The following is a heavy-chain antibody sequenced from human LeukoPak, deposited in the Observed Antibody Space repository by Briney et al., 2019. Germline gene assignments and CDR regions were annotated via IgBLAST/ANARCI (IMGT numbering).Heavy chain of an antibody. V-gene: IGHV3-23*01. CDR2: ISGSGGST. J-gene: IGHJ6*02. CDR3: ANALFARKYQLLTGYYGMDV. Sequence: PGGSLRLSCAASGFTFSSYEMNWVRQAPGKGLEWVSYISGSGGSTYYADSVKGRFTISRDNSKNTLYLQMNSLRAEDTAVYYCANALFARKYQLLTGYYGMDVWGQGTTVTVSS. D-gene: IGHD2-2*01. CDR1: GFTFSSYE.